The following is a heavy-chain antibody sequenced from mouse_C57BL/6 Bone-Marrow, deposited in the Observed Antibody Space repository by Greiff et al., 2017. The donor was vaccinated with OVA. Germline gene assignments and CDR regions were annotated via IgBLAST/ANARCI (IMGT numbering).Heavy chain of an antibody. CDR1: GFNIQDDY. CDR3: TTRNYYGSSYGY. D-gene: IGHD1-1*01. J-gene: IGHJ2*01. CDR2: IDPENGDT. Sequence: EVQLQQSGAELVRPGASVKLSCTASGFNIQDDYMHWVKQRPEQGLEWIGWIDPENGDTEYASKFQGKATITADTSSNTAYLQLSSLTSEDTAVYYCTTRNYYGSSYGYWGQGTTLTVSS. V-gene: IGHV14-4*01.